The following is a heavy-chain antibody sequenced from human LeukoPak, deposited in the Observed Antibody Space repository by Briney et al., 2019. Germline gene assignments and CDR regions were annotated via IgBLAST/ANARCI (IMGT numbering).Heavy chain of an antibody. V-gene: IGHV5-51*01. CDR3: ARHGGGYCRSTSCYLFDP. D-gene: IGHD2-2*01. CDR1: CSSFATYW. J-gene: IGHJ5*02. Sequence: GGSLKISCKASCSSFATYWIGWGRRLPGEGLEWMGIIYPGDSDTRYSPSFESEATISADKSISTAYLQWSSLKASDTAMYYCARHGGGYCRSTSCYLFDPWGQGTLVTVSS. CDR2: IYPGDSDT.